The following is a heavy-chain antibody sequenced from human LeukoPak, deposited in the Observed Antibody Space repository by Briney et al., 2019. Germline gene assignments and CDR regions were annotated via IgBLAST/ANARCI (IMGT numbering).Heavy chain of an antibody. J-gene: IGHJ4*02. V-gene: IGHV3-48*01. CDR3: ARFFAGLDY. CDR1: GFTFSSYS. Sequence: GGSLRLSCAASGFTFSSYSMNWVRQAPGKGLEWVSYISSSSSTIYYADSVKGRFTISRDNSKNTLYLQMNSLRAEDTAVYYCARFFAGLDYWGQGTLVTVSS. CDR2: ISSSSSTI. D-gene: IGHD3-3*01.